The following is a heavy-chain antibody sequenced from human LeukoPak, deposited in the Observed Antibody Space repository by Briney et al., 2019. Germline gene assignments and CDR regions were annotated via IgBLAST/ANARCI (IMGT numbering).Heavy chain of an antibody. CDR1: GGSFSGYY. V-gene: IGHV4-34*01. Sequence: SETLSLTCAVYGGSFSGYYWSWIRQPPGKGLEWIGEINHSGSTNYNPSLKSRVTISVDKSKNQFSLKLSSVTAADTAVYYCAREAYSSGKTLGFDYWGQGTLVTVSS. CDR3: AREAYSSGKTLGFDY. CDR2: INHSGST. D-gene: IGHD6-19*01. J-gene: IGHJ4*02.